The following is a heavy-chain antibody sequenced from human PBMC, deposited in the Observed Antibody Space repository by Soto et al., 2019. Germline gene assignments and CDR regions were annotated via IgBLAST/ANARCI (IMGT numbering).Heavy chain of an antibody. Sequence: QVQLVESGGGVVQPGRSLRLSCAASGFTFSSYAMHWVRQAPGKGLEWVAVISYDGSNKYYADSVKGRFTISRDNSKNPLYLQMNSLRAEDTAVYYCARDNHADSSGYHNLDYWGQGTLVTVSS. D-gene: IGHD3-22*01. CDR1: GFTFSSYA. CDR3: ARDNHADSSGYHNLDY. J-gene: IGHJ4*02. V-gene: IGHV3-30-3*01. CDR2: ISYDGSNK.